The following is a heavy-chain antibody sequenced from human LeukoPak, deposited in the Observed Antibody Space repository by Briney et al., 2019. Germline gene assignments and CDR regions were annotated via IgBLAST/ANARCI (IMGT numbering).Heavy chain of an antibody. Sequence: SETLSLTCTVSGGSISSYYWSWIRQPPGKGLEWIGSIYYSGSTYYNPSLKSRVTISVDTSKNQFSLKLSSVTAADTAVYYCAREKTGTKTDFDYWGQGTLVTVSS. CDR1: GGSISSYY. CDR2: IYYSGST. J-gene: IGHJ4*02. CDR3: AREKTGTKTDFDY. V-gene: IGHV4-39*07. D-gene: IGHD1-7*01.